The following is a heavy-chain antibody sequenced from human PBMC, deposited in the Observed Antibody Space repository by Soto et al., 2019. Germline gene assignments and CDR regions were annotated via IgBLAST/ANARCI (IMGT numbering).Heavy chain of an antibody. CDR1: GGTFNTYT. V-gene: IGHV1-69*12. J-gene: IGHJ4*02. Sequence: QVQLEQSGAEVKKPGSSVKVSCKASGGTFNTYTFSWVRQAPGQGLEWMGGIIPIFGAPKYEQKFLGRVTITADESTSTTYMELSSLRSDDTAVYYCASTSFGVIIAHLDYWGQGTPVAVSA. CDR2: IIPIFGAP. CDR3: ASTSFGVIIAHLDY. D-gene: IGHD3-3*01.